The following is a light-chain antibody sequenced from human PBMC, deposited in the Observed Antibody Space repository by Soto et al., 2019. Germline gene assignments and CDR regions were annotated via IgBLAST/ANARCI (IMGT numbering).Light chain of an antibody. V-gene: IGLV2-8*01. Sequence: QLVLTQPPSASGSPGQSVTISCTGNSNDVGHSSFISWYQQHPGKGPKLIIYEVSKRPSGVPDRFSGSKSGNTASLSVSGLQDEDEADYFCNAQADNGKHVFGTGTKVTVL. CDR1: SNDVGHSSF. CDR2: EVS. J-gene: IGLJ1*01. CDR3: NAQADNGKHV.